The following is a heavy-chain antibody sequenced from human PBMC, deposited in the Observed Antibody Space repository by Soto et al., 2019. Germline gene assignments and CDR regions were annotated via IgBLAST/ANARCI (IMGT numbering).Heavy chain of an antibody. J-gene: IGHJ5*02. CDR2: IYHSGST. Sequence: TLSLACPVSGVSIRWVGYSWSCLRQPAGKGLEWIGYIYHSGSTSYNPSLKSRVTISVDRSKDQFSLKLSSVTAADTAVYYCDRGKDSTHRKITCFAPWGQGTLVTVS. V-gene: IGHV4-30-2*01. CDR3: DRGKDSTHRKITCFAP. CDR1: GVSIRWVGYS. D-gene: IGHD3-10*01.